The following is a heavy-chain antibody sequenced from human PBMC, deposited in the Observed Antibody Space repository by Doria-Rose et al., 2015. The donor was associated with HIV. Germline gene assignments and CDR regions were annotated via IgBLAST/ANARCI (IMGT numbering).Heavy chain of an antibody. D-gene: IGHD6-13*01. V-gene: IGHV2-26*01. CDR2: NFSDDER. J-gene: IGHJ4*02. CDR1: GVSLSSPGMG. CDR3: ARIKSSRWYHKYYFDF. Sequence: QVTLKESGPVLVKPTETLTLTCTASGVSLSSPGMGVSWIRQPPGKALEWLANNFSDDERSYKTSLKSRLTSSRGTSKSQVVLTMTDMDPVDTATYYCARIKSSRWYHKYYFDFWGQGTLVIVSA.